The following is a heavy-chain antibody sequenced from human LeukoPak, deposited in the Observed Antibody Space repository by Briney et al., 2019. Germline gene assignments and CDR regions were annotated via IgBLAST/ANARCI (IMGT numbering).Heavy chain of an antibody. J-gene: IGHJ1*01. V-gene: IGHV3-23*01. CDR3: AKEGGDYYDSSGPTGSQH. Sequence: GGSLRLSCAASGFTFSSYAMSWVRQAPGKGLAWVSAISGSGGSAYYADSVKGRFTISRDNFKNTLYLQMNSLRAEDTAVYYCAKEGGDYYDSSGPTGSQHWGQGTLVTVSS. CDR2: ISGSGGSA. D-gene: IGHD3-22*01. CDR1: GFTFSSYA.